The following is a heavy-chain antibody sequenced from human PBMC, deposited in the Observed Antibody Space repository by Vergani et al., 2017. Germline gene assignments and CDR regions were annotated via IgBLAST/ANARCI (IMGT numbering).Heavy chain of an antibody. Sequence: VQLVESGGGVVQPGTSLRLSCVASGFSFGSYGMHWVRQSPGKGLEWVSAISARYPSTYYADSVKGRFTISRDNSKNMLYLQMNSLRAEDTAVYYCARLSYDTTPYLQGGYDCWGQGTLVSVSS. D-gene: IGHD3-22*01. CDR3: ARLSYDTTPYLQGGYDC. CDR1: GFSFGSYG. J-gene: IGHJ4*02. V-gene: IGHV3-23*04. CDR2: ISARYPST.